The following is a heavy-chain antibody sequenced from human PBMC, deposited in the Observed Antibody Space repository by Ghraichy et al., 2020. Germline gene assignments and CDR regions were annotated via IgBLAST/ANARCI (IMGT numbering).Heavy chain of an antibody. CDR3: AREPLGYDILTGYPYYYYYGMDV. V-gene: IGHV4-4*07. J-gene: IGHJ6*02. D-gene: IGHD3-9*01. Sequence: SQTLSLTCTVSGGSISSYYWSWIRQPAGKGLEWIGRIYTSGSTNYNPSLKSRVTMSVDTSKNQFSLKLSSVTAADTAVYYCAREPLGYDILTGYPYYYYYGMDVWGQGTTVTVSS. CDR2: IYTSGST. CDR1: GGSISSYY.